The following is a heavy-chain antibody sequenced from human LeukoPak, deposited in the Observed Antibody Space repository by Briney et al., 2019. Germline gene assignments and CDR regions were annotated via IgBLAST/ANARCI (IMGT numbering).Heavy chain of an antibody. CDR1: GFSLTTYG. D-gene: IGHD3-10*01. CDR3: ARDGGSGIDY. Sequence: PGGSLRLSCAASGFSLTTYGTHWLRQAPGKGLEWVAVIWYDGSRKFYGDSVKGRFTVSRDTFENTMYLQMHSLRVEDTAVYYCARDGGSGIDYWGQGTLVTVSS. CDR2: IWYDGSRK. V-gene: IGHV3-33*01. J-gene: IGHJ4*02.